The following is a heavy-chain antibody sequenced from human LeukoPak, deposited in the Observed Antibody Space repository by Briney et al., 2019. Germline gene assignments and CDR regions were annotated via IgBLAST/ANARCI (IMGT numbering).Heavy chain of an antibody. J-gene: IGHJ6*03. D-gene: IGHD3-22*01. CDR2: IYPGDSDT. V-gene: IGHV5-51*01. CDR3: ARRSSGYPYYYMDV. Sequence: GESLKIPCKGSGYRFINYWIGWVRQMPGKGLEWMGIIYPGDSDTTYSPSFQGQVTIPADKSISTAYLQWSSLKASDTAMYYCARRSSGYPYYYMDVWGKGTTVTVSS. CDR1: GYRFINYW.